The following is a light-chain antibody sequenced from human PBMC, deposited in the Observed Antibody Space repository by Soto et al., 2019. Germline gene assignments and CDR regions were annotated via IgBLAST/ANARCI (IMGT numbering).Light chain of an antibody. V-gene: IGKV4-1*01. Sequence: DIVMTQSPDSLAVSLGERATINCKSSQSVLYSSNNKNYLAWYQQKPGQPPKSLIYWASTRESGVPDRFSGSGSGTGFTLTISSLQAEDVAVYYCQQYFSTPLTFGGGTKVEIK. J-gene: IGKJ4*01. CDR2: WAS. CDR3: QQYFSTPLT. CDR1: QSVLYSSNNKNY.